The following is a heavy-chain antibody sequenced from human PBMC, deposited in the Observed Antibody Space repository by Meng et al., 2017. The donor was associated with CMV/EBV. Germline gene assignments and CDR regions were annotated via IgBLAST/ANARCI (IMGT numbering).Heavy chain of an antibody. CDR3: ARDPKYCSSTSCPVVGWFDP. V-gene: IGHV1-69*04. J-gene: IGHJ5*02. Sequence: SYSNSWVRQAPGQGLEWMGRIIPILGIANYAQKFQGRVTITADKSTSTAYMELSSLRSEDTAVYYCARDPKYCSSTSCPVVGWFDPWGQGTLVTVSS. D-gene: IGHD2-2*01. CDR2: IIPILGIA. CDR1: SYS.